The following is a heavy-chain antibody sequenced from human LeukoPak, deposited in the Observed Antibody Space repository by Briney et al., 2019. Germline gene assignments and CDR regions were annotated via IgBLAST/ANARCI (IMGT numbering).Heavy chain of an antibody. CDR3: ANGGRTSDFDY. V-gene: IGHV4-61*02. J-gene: IGHJ4*02. CDR2: VFTSGIT. CDR1: SGSISSGNFY. D-gene: IGHD3-16*01. Sequence: PSETLSLTCTASSGSISSGNFYWSWIRQPAGKGLEWIGRVFTSGITQYNPSLKSRVTLSLDTSKNQFSLQLSSVTAADTAVYYCANGGRTSDFDYWGQGTLVTVSS.